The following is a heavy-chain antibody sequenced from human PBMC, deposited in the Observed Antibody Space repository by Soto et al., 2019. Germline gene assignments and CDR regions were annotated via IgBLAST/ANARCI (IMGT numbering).Heavy chain of an antibody. CDR2: ITKSSKTI. J-gene: IGHJ6*02. D-gene: IGHD5-12*01. Sequence: SLRLSCAASGFTFSTYSMNWVRQAPGKGLEWISYITKSSKTIYYADSVKGRFTISRDNAKNSLYLQMNSLRAEDTAVYYCTRDHGYGYGMDVWGQGTPVTV. CDR3: TRDHGYGYGMDV. V-gene: IGHV3-48*01. CDR1: GFTFSTYS.